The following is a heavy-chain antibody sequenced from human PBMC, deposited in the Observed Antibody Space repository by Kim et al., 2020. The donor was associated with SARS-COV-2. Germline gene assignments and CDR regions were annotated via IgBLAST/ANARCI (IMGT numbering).Heavy chain of an antibody. J-gene: IGHJ4*02. V-gene: IGHV3-74*01. D-gene: IGHD6-19*01. Sequence: YGDSVKRRLAHDRDDAKNTLYLQVKSLGAEDTAVYYCVRRQFTSGWYYFDYWGQGTLVTVSS. CDR3: VRRQFTSGWYYFDY.